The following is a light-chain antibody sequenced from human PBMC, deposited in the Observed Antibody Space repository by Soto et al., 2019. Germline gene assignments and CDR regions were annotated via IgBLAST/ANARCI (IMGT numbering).Light chain of an antibody. V-gene: IGKV3-11*01. Sequence: EIVLTQSPATLSLSPGERATLSCRASQSIGRFLAWYQHKPGQSPRLLIYDASNRATGIPARFSASGSETDFTLTISSLEPEDFAVYYCQQRSSRPREIRFGQGTLLGI. CDR3: QQRSSRPREIR. CDR1: QSIGRF. CDR2: DAS. J-gene: IGKJ5*01.